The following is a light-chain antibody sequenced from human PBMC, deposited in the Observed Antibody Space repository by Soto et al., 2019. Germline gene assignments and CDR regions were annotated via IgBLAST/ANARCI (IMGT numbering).Light chain of an antibody. Sequence: QSVVTQPPSVSGAPGQGVIISCTGSSSNIGAGHAVHWYQQLPGTAPRLLIHGDNNRPSGAPDRFSASKSDTSASLAIAWLQAEDEANYYCQSYDTTLRTPLFGGGTKLTVL. CDR2: GDN. V-gene: IGLV1-40*01. CDR1: SSNIGAGHA. CDR3: QSYDTTLRTPL. J-gene: IGLJ2*01.